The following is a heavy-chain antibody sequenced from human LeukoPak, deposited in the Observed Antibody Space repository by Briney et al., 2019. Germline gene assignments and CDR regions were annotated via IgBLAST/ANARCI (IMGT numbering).Heavy chain of an antibody. D-gene: IGHD4-17*01. V-gene: IGHV3-23*01. Sequence: GGSLRLSCAASGFAFNNYAMTWVRQAPGQGLEWVSTISATGGNTYYAGSVQGRFTISRDNSKNTLYLQMNSLRGEDTAVYYCAKEGDYGDCNYWGQGTLVTVSS. CDR3: AKEGDYGDCNY. CDR1: GFAFNNYA. CDR2: ISATGGNT. J-gene: IGHJ4*02.